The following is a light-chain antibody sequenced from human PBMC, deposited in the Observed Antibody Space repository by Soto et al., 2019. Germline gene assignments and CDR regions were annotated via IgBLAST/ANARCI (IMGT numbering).Light chain of an antibody. CDR1: SSDGGGYNY. J-gene: IGLJ2*01. Sequence: QSALTQPASVSGSPGQSITMSCTGTSSDGGGYNYVSWYQQYPGKAPKLMIYDVSKRPSGVSNRFSGSKSGNTASLTISGLQAEDEADYYCSSYTSSSTSVVFGGGTKLTVL. CDR2: DVS. CDR3: SSYTSSSTSVV. V-gene: IGLV2-14*01.